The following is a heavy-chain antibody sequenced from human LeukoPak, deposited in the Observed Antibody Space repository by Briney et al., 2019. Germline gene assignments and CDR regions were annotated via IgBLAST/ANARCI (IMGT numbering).Heavy chain of an antibody. CDR2: IIPIFGTA. CDR3: ARDRFPYYYDSSGYYYFDY. CDR1: GGTFSSYA. J-gene: IGHJ4*02. V-gene: IGHV1-69*05. D-gene: IGHD3-22*01. Sequence: SVKVSCKASGGTFSSYAISWVRQAPGQGLEWMGRIIPIFGTANYAQKFEGRVTITTDESTSTAYMELSSLRSEDTAVYYCARDRFPYYYDSSGYYYFDYWGQGTLVTVSS.